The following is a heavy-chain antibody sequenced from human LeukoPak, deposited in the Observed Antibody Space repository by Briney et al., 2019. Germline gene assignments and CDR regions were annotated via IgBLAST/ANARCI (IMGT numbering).Heavy chain of an antibody. Sequence: PGGSLRLSCAASGFTFSSYWMHWFGQAPGKGRVWVSRINSDGSSTSYAASVKGRFTISRDNAKISLNLQMNSLRAEDTAIYYCARRYYDFLSGYYNWYFDLWGRGTLVTVSS. CDR2: INSDGSST. V-gene: IGHV3-74*01. J-gene: IGHJ2*01. CDR1: GFTFSSYW. D-gene: IGHD3-3*01. CDR3: ARRYYDFLSGYYNWYFDL.